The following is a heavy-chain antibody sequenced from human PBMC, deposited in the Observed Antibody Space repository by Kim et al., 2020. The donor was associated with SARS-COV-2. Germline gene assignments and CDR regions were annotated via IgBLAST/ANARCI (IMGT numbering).Heavy chain of an antibody. V-gene: IGHV4-59*13. CDR2: IYYSGST. J-gene: IGHJ4*02. Sequence: SETLSLTCTVSGGSISSYYWSWIRQPPGKGLEWIGYIYYSGSTNYNPSLKSRVTISVDTSKNQFSLKLSSVTAADTAVYYCARDLGGGYGSYVFDYWGQGTLVTVSS. CDR3: ARDLGGGYGSYVFDY. D-gene: IGHD1-26*01. CDR1: GGSISSYY.